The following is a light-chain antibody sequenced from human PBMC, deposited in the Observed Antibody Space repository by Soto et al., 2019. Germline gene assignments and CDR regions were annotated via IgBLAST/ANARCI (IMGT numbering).Light chain of an antibody. CDR2: GAS. Sequence: EIVLTQSPGTLSLSPGEGATLSCGASQTVSSSYLAWCQQKPGQAPRLLIYGASSRATGIPDRFSGSGSGTDFTLTISRLEPEDFAVYYCQQYGSSLWTFGQGTKVDIK. CDR3: QQYGSSLWT. J-gene: IGKJ1*01. CDR1: QTVSSSY. V-gene: IGKV3-20*01.